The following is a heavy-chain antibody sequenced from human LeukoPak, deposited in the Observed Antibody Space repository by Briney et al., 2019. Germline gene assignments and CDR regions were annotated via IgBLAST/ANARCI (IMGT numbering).Heavy chain of an antibody. J-gene: IGHJ4*02. CDR2: IRYDGSNK. CDR3: ARDKAYGECARVC. Sequence: GGSLRLSCAASGFTFSSYVMHWVRQAPGKGLEWVAFIRYDGSNKYYADSVKGRLTISRDNSKNTLYLQMNSLRAEDTAVYYCARDKAYGECARVCWGQGTLVTVSS. D-gene: IGHD4-17*01. CDR1: GFTFSSYV. V-gene: IGHV3-30*02.